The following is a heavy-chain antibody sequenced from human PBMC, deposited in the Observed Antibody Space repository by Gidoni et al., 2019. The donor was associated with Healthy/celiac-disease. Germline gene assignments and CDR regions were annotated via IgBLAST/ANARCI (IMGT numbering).Heavy chain of an antibody. J-gene: IGHJ4*02. CDR3: ARGEGSEKWLRFQLGY. CDR1: GYTFTSYY. V-gene: IGHV1-46*01. Sequence: QVQLVQSGAEVKKPGASVKVSCKASGYTFTSYYMHWVRQAPGQGLEWMGIINPSGGSTSYAQKFQGRVTMTRDTSTSTVYMELSSLRSEDTAVYYCARGEGSEKWLRFQLGYWGQGTLVTVSS. CDR2: INPSGGST. D-gene: IGHD5-12*01.